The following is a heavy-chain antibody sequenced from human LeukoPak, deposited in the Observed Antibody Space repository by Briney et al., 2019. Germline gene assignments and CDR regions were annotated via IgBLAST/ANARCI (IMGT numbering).Heavy chain of an antibody. J-gene: IGHJ4*02. Sequence: GGALRLSCAASEFIFRNYWMHWVRQAPGKGLVWVARINPNGITTTYTDSVKGRFTISRDNAKNTLYLQMNSLRVEDTAVYYCARDFAGDRDYWGQGTLVTVSS. CDR1: EFIFRNYW. V-gene: IGHV3-74*01. CDR2: INPNGITT. CDR3: ARDFAGDRDY. D-gene: IGHD4-17*01.